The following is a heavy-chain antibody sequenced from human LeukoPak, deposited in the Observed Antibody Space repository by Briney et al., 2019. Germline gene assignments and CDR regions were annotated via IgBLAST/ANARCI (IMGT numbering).Heavy chain of an antibody. J-gene: IGHJ4*02. CDR3: AGGEWLVY. Sequence: GGSLRLSCAASGFTFSSYAMHWVRQAPGKGLEGVAVISYDGSNKYYADSLKGRFTISRDNSKNTLYLQMNSLRAEDTAVYYCAGGEWLVYWGQGTLVTVSS. V-gene: IGHV3-30-3*01. CDR2: ISYDGSNK. CDR1: GFTFSSYA. D-gene: IGHD6-19*01.